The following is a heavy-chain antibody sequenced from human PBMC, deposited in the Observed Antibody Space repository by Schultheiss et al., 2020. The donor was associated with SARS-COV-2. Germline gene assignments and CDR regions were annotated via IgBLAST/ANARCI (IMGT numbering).Heavy chain of an antibody. CDR3: AREVAGSSTAHFDY. CDR1: GFTFSSYS. CDR2: FSSSSSYI. Sequence: GGSLRLSCAASGFTFSSYSMNWVRQAPGKGLEWVSSFSSSSSYIYYADSVKGRFTISRDNAKNSLYLQMNSLRAEDTAVYYCAREVAGSSTAHFDYWGQGTLVTVSS. D-gene: IGHD1-26*01. V-gene: IGHV3-21*04. J-gene: IGHJ4*02.